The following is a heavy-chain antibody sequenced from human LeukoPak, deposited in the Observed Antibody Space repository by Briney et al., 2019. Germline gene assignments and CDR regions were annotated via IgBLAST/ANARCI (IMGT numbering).Heavy chain of an antibody. J-gene: IGHJ4*02. D-gene: IGHD4-17*01. CDR1: GFTLSNYS. V-gene: IGHV3-21*01. CDR3: ARDLAYGDDGL. Sequence: GGFLRLSCAASGFTLSNYSMNWVRQAPGKGLEWVAFISSSSSYIFYADSLRGRFTISRDNAKNSLYLQMNSLRADDTAVYYCARDLAYGDDGLWGQGTLVTVSS. CDR2: ISSSSSYI.